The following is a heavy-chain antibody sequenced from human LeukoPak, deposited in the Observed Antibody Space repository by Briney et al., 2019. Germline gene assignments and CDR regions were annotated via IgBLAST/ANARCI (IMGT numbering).Heavy chain of an antibody. J-gene: IGHJ4*02. Sequence: RASVKVSCKASVYTFTGYYMHWVRQAPGQGLEWMGWMNPNSGNTGYAQKFQGRVTMTRNTSISTAYMELSSLRSEDTAVYYCARKMHLYGSGSYFVYWGQGTLVTVSS. CDR3: ARKMHLYGSGSYFVY. V-gene: IGHV1-8*02. CDR2: MNPNSGNT. CDR1: VYTFTGYY. D-gene: IGHD3-10*01.